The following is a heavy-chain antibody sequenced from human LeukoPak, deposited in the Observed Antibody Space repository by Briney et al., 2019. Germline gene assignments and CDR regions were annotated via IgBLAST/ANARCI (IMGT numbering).Heavy chain of an antibody. J-gene: IGHJ4*02. D-gene: IGHD3-16*02. CDR1: GYILSNYD. V-gene: IGHV1-8*01. CDR2: MNPNSGRR. Sequence: ASVTVSCRASGYILSNYDINWVRQAPGHGIEWMGWMNPNSGRRVYAQTFQGRVTMTRNSSINTAYMELTSLRSDDRAVYYCARGLRSDYWGQGTLVTVSS. CDR3: ARGLRSDY.